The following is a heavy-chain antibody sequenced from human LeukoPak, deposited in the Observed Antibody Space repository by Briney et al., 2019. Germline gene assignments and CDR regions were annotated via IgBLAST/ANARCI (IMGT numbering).Heavy chain of an antibody. Sequence: GGSLRLSCAASGFTFSSYSMSWVRQAPGKGLEWVSSISSSSSYIYYADSVKGRFTISRDNAKNSLFLQMNSLRAEDTAVYYCARSHDYGIDYWGLGTLVTVSS. CDR1: GFTFSSYS. V-gene: IGHV3-21*01. D-gene: IGHD4-17*01. J-gene: IGHJ4*02. CDR3: ARSHDYGIDY. CDR2: ISSSSSYI.